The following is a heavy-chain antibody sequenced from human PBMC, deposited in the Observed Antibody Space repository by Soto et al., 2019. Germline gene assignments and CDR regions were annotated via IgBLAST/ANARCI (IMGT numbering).Heavy chain of an antibody. CDR2: IIPIFGTA. D-gene: IGHD3-22*01. CDR3: ASLGSGYSKDY. Sequence: SVKVSGKASGGTFSSYAISWVRQAPGQGLEWMGGIIPIFGTANYAQKFQGRVTITADESTSTAYMELSSLRSEDTAVYYCASLGSGYSKDYWGQGTLVTVSS. V-gene: IGHV1-69*13. CDR1: GGTFSSYA. J-gene: IGHJ4*02.